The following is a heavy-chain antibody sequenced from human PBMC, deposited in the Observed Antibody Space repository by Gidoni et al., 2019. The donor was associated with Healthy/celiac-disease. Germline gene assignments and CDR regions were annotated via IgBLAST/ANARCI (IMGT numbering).Heavy chain of an antibody. CDR1: GFTFRSYA. J-gene: IGHJ4*02. V-gene: IGHV3-23*01. Sequence: EVQLLESGGGLVQPGGSLRLSCAASGFTFRSYAMSWVRQAPGKGLECVSAISGSGGSTYYADSVKGRFTISRDNSKNTLYLQMNSLRAEDTAVYYCAKDGGNYYDSSGYYYWGQGTLVTVSS. CDR2: ISGSGGST. CDR3: AKDGGNYYDSSGYYY. D-gene: IGHD3-22*01.